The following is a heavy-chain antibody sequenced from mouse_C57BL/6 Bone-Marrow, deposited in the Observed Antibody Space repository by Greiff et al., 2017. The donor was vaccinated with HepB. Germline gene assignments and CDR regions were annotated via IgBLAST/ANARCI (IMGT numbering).Heavy chain of an antibody. CDR1: GYTFTEYT. V-gene: IGHV1-62-2*01. J-gene: IGHJ3*01. D-gene: IGHD1-1*01. CDR3: ARHEVNYYYGSRGFAY. CDR2: FYPGSGSI. Sequence: QVQLQQSGAELVKPGASVKLSCKASGYTFTEYTIHWVKQRSGQGLEWIGWFYPGSGSIKYNEKFKDKATLTADKSSSTVYMELSRLTAEDSAVYFCARHEVNYYYGSRGFAYWGQGTLVTVSA.